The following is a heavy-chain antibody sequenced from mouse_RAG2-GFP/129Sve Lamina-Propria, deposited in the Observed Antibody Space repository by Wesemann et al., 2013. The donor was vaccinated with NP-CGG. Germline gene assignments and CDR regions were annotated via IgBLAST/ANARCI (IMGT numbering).Heavy chain of an antibody. D-gene: IGHD1-1*01. V-gene: IGHV5-9*01. CDR1: GFTFSSYT. Sequence: EVMLVESGGGLVKPGGSLKLSCAASGFTFSSYTMSWVRQTPEKRLEWVATISGGGGNTYYPDNVKGRFTISRDNARNTLYLQMSSLRSEDTALYYCARRPYGSSYEDYWGQGTTLTVSS. J-gene: IGHJ2*01. CDR2: ISGGGGNT. CDR3: ARRPYGSSYEDY.